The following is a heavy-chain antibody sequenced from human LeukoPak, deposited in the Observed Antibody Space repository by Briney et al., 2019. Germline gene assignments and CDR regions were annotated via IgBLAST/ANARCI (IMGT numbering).Heavy chain of an antibody. D-gene: IGHD3-9*01. CDR3: ARVGLTSRVNLPPRY. CDR1: GVSFSGYS. V-gene: IGHV4-34*01. J-gene: IGHJ4*02. CDR2: INHSGST. Sequence: SETLSLTCAVYGVSFSGYSLSWIRQPPGKGLEWIGEINHSGSTNYNPSLKSRFTISVDTSKNQFSLQLNTLTAADTAVYYCARVGLTSRVNLPPRYWGEGTMASVSS.